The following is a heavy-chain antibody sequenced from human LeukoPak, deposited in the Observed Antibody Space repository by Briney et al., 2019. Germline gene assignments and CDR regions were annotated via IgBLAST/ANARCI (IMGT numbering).Heavy chain of an antibody. D-gene: IGHD6-13*01. CDR3: ARGAGPAAGTDY. V-gene: IGHV4-59*01. CDR1: GGSISSLY. Sequence: SETLSLTCSVSGGSISSLYWSWIRQPPGKGLEWIGYIYYTGSTNYNPSLKSRVTISVDTSKNQFSLKLGSVTAADTAVYYCARGAGPAAGTDYWGQGTLVTVSS. CDR2: IYYTGST. J-gene: IGHJ4*02.